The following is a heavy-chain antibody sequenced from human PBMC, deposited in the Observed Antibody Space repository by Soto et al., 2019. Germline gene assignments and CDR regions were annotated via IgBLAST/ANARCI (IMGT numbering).Heavy chain of an antibody. CDR2: IIPIFGTT. CDR1: GWTFGSEA. Sequence: SVKVSCKASGWTFGSEAITWVREAPGQGLEWVGRIIPIFGTTNYAQNLQGRVTISADKSTLTSHMELHSLTSDDTALYYCARDRTDSGYYKNWLDPWGQGTEITVSS. D-gene: IGHD3-22*01. J-gene: IGHJ5*02. CDR3: ARDRTDSGYYKNWLDP. V-gene: IGHV1-69*06.